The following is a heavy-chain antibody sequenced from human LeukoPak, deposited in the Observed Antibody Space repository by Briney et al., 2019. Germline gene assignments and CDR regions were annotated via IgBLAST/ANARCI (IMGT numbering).Heavy chain of an antibody. V-gene: IGHV3-66*02. CDR2: IKSGSNT. CDR1: GLTVSSSH. CDR3: VSLPGGGQ. J-gene: IGHJ4*02. D-gene: IGHD7-27*01. Sequence: PGGSLRLSCAASGLTVSSSHMTWIRQAPRKGLEWVSIIKSGSNTDYADSVKGRFAISRDNSKNTVYLQMNSLRIEDTAVYYCVSLPGGGQWGQGTLVTVSS.